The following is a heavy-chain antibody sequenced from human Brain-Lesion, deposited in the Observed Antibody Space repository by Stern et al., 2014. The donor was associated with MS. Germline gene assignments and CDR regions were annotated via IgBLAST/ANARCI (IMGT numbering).Heavy chain of an antibody. Sequence: QVQLVQSGPGLVKPSQTLSLTCTVSGGSVGSGSYDWSWIRQPAGKGLEWIGRIYTTGSTYYNPSLKSRVSLSIDTSNNQFFLKMPSVTAADTAVYYCARDKEDTNMAFRYFDNWGQGTLVTVSS. CDR3: ARDKEDTNMAFRYFDN. J-gene: IGHJ4*02. CDR2: IYTTGST. V-gene: IGHV4-61*02. D-gene: IGHD5-18*01. CDR1: GGSVGSGSYD.